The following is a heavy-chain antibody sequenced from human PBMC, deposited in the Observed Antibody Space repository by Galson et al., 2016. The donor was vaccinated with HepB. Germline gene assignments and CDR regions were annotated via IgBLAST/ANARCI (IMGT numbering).Heavy chain of an antibody. CDR1: GVPVRTFY. D-gene: IGHD4-11*01. CDR2: ISYSGTA. CDR3: ARNDVLQVFHGMDV. Sequence: SETLSLTCTVSGVPVRTFYWSWVRHPPGKGLEWLGYISYSGTADYNPSLKSRVTISMDKSKNQVSQKLNSTTAADTAVYYCARNDVLQVFHGMDVWGPGTTVTVSS. V-gene: IGHV4-59*02. J-gene: IGHJ6*02.